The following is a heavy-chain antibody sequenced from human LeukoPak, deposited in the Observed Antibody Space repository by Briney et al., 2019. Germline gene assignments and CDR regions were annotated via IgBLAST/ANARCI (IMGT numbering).Heavy chain of an antibody. V-gene: IGHV5-51*01. CDR1: GYSFTNYW. CDR3: ARREGLYDFWSED. CDR2: IYPDDSDI. D-gene: IGHD3-3*01. J-gene: IGHJ4*02. Sequence: GESLKISCKGSGYSFTNYWIGWVRQMPGKGLEWLGIIYPDDSDIRYSPSFQGQVTISADKSISTAYLQWSSLKASDTAMYYCARREGLYDFWSEDWGQGTLVTVSS.